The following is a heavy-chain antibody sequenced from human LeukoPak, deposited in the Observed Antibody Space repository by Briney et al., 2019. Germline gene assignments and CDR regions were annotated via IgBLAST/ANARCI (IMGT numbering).Heavy chain of an antibody. D-gene: IGHD3-22*01. CDR3: ARSSEGRYYYDSSGFSYYYYYMDV. J-gene: IGHJ6*03. CDR1: GGSMGTYY. CDR2: IYHSGST. V-gene: IGHV4-59*01. Sequence: SETLSLTCTVSGGSMGTYYWSWIRQPPGKGLEWIAYIYHSGSTNYNPSLKSRVTISVDTSKNQFSLKLSSVTAADTAVYYCARSSEGRYYYDSSGFSYYYYYMDVWGKGTTVTISS.